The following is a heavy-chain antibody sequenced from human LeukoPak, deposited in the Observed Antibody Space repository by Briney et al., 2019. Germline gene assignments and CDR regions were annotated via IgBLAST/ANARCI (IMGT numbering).Heavy chain of an antibody. J-gene: IGHJ3*02. CDR2: IIPIFGTA. CDR1: GGTFSSYA. CDR3: ASAGSSGYFHDAFDI. Sequence: GASMKVSCKASGGTFSSYAISWVRQAPGQGLEWMGGIIPIFGTANYAQKFQGRVTITADESTSTAYMELSSLRSEDTAVYYCASAGSSGYFHDAFDIWGQGIMVTVSS. V-gene: IGHV1-69*13. D-gene: IGHD3-22*01.